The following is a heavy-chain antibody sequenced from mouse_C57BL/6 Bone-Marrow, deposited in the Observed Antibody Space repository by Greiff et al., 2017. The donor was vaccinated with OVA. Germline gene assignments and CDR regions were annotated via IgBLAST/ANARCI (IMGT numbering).Heavy chain of an antibody. CDR2: IHPNSGST. V-gene: IGHV1-64*01. Sequence: QVQLKQPGAELVKPGASVKLSCKASGYTFTSYWMHWVKQRPGQGLEWIGMIHPNSGSTNYNEKFKSKATLTVDKSSSTAYMQLSSLTSEDSAVYYCARPYSNYDYAMDYWGQGTSVTVSS. CDR3: ARPYSNYDYAMDY. D-gene: IGHD2-5*01. J-gene: IGHJ4*01. CDR1: GYTFTSYW.